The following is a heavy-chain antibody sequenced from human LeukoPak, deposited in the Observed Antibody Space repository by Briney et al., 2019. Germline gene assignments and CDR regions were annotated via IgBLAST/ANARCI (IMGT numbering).Heavy chain of an antibody. CDR2: ITGNGGST. V-gene: IGHV3-23*01. Sequence: PGGSLRLSCAASGLTFSVAGMHWVRQAPGKGLEWVSAITGNGGSTYYADSVKGRFTISRDNSKSTLYLQMNRLRAEDTAIYYCVKRSCSGTTCYPLDYWGQGTLVTVSS. CDR3: VKRSCSGTTCYPLDY. J-gene: IGHJ4*02. CDR1: GLTFSVAG. D-gene: IGHD6-19*01.